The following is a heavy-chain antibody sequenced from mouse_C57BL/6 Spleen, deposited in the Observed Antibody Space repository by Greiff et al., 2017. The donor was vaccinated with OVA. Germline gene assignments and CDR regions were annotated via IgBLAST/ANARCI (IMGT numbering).Heavy chain of an antibody. J-gene: IGHJ4*01. CDR2: ICSGGST. Sequence: QVQLQQSGPGLVQPSQSLSITCTASGFSLTSYGVHWVRQSPGKGLEWLGVICSGGSTDYNAAFMSRLGITKDNSKSQVFFKMNSLQADATAIYCGAKISLWSYAMDYWGQGTSVTVSS. D-gene: IGHD1-1*02. V-gene: IGHV2-5*01. CDR3: AKISLWSYAMDY. CDR1: GFSLTSYG.